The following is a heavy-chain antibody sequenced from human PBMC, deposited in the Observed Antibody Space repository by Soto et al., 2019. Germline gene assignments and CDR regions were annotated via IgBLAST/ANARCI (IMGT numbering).Heavy chain of an antibody. CDR2: ISSSGGST. D-gene: IGHD3-22*01. Sequence: EVQLVESGGGLVQPGGSLRLSCAASGFTFSSYAMHWVRQAPGKGLEYVSAISSSGGSTYYANSVKGRFTISRDNSTNTLYHQTGSRRAEDMAVYYCARDPDSSGYYYVDNGGQGTLFTVSP. CDR3: ARDPDSSGYYYVDN. CDR1: GFTFSSYA. V-gene: IGHV3-64*01. J-gene: IGHJ4*02.